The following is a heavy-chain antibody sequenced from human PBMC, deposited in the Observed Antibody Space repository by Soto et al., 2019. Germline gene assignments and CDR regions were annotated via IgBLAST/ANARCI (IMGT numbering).Heavy chain of an antibody. CDR2: MNPNSGNT. D-gene: IGHD3-22*01. CDR1: GCTFSSYA. CDR3: ARKGVRGDYYDTSDSYSWFEA. Sequence: ASVKVSCKASGCTFSSYAISWVRQAPGQGLEWMGWMNPNSGNTGYAQKFQGRVTMTRNTSISTAYMELSSLRSEDTAVYYCARKGVRGDYYDTSDSYSWFEAWGQGTRVTVS. J-gene: IGHJ5*02. V-gene: IGHV1-8*02.